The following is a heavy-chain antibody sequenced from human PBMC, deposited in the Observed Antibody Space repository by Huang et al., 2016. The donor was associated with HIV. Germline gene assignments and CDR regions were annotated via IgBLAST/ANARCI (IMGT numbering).Heavy chain of an antibody. V-gene: IGHV1-18*04. J-gene: IGHJ4*02. Sequence: QIHLVQSGPEVKQPGASVKVSCKASGYKFHIYEITWVRQTPGQGLEWRGRISGENVSTRFAQKFQDRLTMTTDVSTSTAYWELRSLRLDDTAVYYCARTKGEFDFWGQGALVTVSS. CDR3: ARTKGEFDF. CDR2: ISGENVST. CDR1: GYKFHIYE. D-gene: IGHD3-16*01.